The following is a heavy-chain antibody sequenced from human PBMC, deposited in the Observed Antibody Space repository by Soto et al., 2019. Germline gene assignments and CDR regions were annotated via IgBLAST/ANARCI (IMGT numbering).Heavy chain of an antibody. CDR3: DRRSGYYYGMDV. CDR2: IYYSGGT. Sequence: TLSLNCTISGGAIRSSSYFWGWVRQPPGKGLEWIGSIYYSGGTYYNPSLKRRVTISVEPSKKQFSLKLSSVPAADTAVYYFDRRSGYYYGMDVWGQGTTVTVSS. V-gene: IGHV4-39*01. J-gene: IGHJ6*02. CDR1: GGAIRSSSYF.